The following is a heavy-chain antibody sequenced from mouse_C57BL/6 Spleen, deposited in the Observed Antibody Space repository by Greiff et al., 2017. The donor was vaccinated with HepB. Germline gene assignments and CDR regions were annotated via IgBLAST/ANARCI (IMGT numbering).Heavy chain of an antibody. CDR1: GFTFSSYG. CDR3: AGRIYYGNYEYLDV. D-gene: IGHD2-1*01. J-gene: IGHJ1*03. CDR2: ISSGGSYT. Sequence: EVHLVESGGDLVKPGGSLKLSCAASGFTFSSYGMSWVRQTPDKRLEWVATISSGGSYTYYPDSVKGRFTISRDNAKNTLYLQMSSLKSEDTAMYYGAGRIYYGNYEYLDVWGTGTTVTVSS. V-gene: IGHV5-6*01.